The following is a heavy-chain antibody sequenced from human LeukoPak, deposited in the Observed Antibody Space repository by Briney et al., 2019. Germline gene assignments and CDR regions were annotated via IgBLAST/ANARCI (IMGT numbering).Heavy chain of an antibody. CDR1: GYIFTDYY. D-gene: IGHD3-10*01. CDR2: INPNSGGT. J-gene: IGHJ4*02. V-gene: IGHV1-2*02. CDR3: AKSQYSFGSGATRPLFDY. Sequence: ASVKVSCKTSGYIFTDYYIHWVRQARGQGLEWMRWINPNSGGTYFAQKFEARVTLTRDTSINTAYMEMRGLTSDDTAVYYCAKSQYSFGSGATRPLFDYWGQGTLVTVSS.